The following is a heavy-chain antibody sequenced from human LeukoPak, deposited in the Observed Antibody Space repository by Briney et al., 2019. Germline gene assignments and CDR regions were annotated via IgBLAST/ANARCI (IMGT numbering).Heavy chain of an antibody. Sequence: ASVKVSCKVSGYTFTDYYMHWVQQAPGQGLEWMGWISAYNGNTNYAQKLQGRVTMTTDTSTSTAYMELRSLRSDDTAVYYCARTKMYYDFWSGYYDFDYWGQGTLVTVSS. V-gene: IGHV1-18*04. CDR2: ISAYNGNT. D-gene: IGHD3-3*01. J-gene: IGHJ4*02. CDR1: GYTFTDYY. CDR3: ARTKMYYDFWSGYYDFDY.